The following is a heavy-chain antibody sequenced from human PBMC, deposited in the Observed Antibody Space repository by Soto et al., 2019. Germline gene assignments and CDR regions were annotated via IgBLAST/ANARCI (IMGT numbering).Heavy chain of an antibody. CDR3: ARDRVQMVDGLDV. D-gene: IGHD2-15*01. J-gene: IGHJ6*02. V-gene: IGHV3-33*01. CDR2: IWYDGINK. CDR1: GFTFSNNG. Sequence: QVQPLESGGGVVQPGRSLRLSCAASGFTFSNNGMHWVRQAPGKGLEWVAVIWYDGINKYYADSVKGRFIISRDNSKNTVYLQMNSLRAEDTAVYYCARDRVQMVDGLDVWGQGTTVTVSS.